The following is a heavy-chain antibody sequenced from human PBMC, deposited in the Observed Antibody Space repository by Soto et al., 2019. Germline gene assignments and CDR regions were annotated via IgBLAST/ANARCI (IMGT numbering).Heavy chain of an antibody. CDR3: AKDLRGYYDSSGSPNYYYYYGMDV. Sequence: PGGTLRFSCAASGFTLSSYAMSWVHQAPGYGLEWVSNNSGSGGSTYYSDSVKGRFTISRDYSKNTLYLQMNSLRAEDTAVYYCAKDLRGYYDSSGSPNYYYYYGMDVWGQGTTVTVSS. D-gene: IGHD3-22*01. CDR2: NSGSGGST. V-gene: IGHV3-23*01. CDR1: GFTLSSYA. J-gene: IGHJ6*02.